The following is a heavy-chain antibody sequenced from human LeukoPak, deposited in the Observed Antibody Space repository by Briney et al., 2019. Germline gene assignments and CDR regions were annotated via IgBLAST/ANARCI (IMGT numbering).Heavy chain of an antibody. CDR3: AKDHDDYVWGSYRSGYYFDY. J-gene: IGHJ4*02. D-gene: IGHD3-16*02. Sequence: PGRSLRLSCAASGFTFSSYGMHWVRQAPGKGLGWVAVIWYDGSNKYYADSVKGRFTISRDNSKNTLYLQMNSLRAEDTAVYYCAKDHDDYVWGSYRSGYYFDYWGQGTLVTVSS. CDR1: GFTFSSYG. CDR2: IWYDGSNK. V-gene: IGHV3-33*06.